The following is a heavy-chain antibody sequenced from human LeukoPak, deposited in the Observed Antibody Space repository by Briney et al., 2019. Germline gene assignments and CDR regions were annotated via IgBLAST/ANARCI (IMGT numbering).Heavy chain of an antibody. D-gene: IGHD7-27*01. Sequence: GGSPRLSCVASGFTFSSYEMNWVRQAPGKGLEWVSYISSRGDIIYYADSVRGRFTISRDNADNSLYLQMNSLRAEDTAVYYCARDAWGYYYMDVWGRGTTVTVSS. CDR1: GFTFSSYE. V-gene: IGHV3-48*03. J-gene: IGHJ6*03. CDR2: ISSRGDII. CDR3: ARDAWGYYYMDV.